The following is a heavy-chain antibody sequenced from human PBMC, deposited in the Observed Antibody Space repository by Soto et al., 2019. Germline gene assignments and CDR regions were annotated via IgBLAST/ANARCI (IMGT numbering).Heavy chain of an antibody. J-gene: IGHJ4*02. D-gene: IGHD3-10*01. CDR1: GGSISSYY. CDR3: ARLDARGFWVYYFDY. V-gene: IGHV4-59*01. Sequence: SETLSLTCTVSGGSISSYYWSWIRQPPGKGLEWIGYIYYSGSTNYNPSLKSRVTISVDTSKNQFSLKLSSVTAADTAVYYCARLDARGFWVYYFDYWCQGTLVTVS. CDR2: IYYSGST.